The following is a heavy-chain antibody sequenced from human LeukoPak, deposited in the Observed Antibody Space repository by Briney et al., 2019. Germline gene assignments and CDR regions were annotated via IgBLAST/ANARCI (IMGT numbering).Heavy chain of an antibody. V-gene: IGHV1-8*01. Sequence: ASVKVSCKASGYTFTSYDINWVRQATGQGLEWMGWMNTNSGNTGYAQKFQGRVTMTRNTSISTAYMELSSLRSEDTAVYYCARVAAESSSWYYYYYYGMDVWGQGTTVTVSS. CDR3: ARVAAESSSWYYYYYYGMDV. J-gene: IGHJ6*02. D-gene: IGHD6-13*01. CDR2: MNTNSGNT. CDR1: GYTFTSYD.